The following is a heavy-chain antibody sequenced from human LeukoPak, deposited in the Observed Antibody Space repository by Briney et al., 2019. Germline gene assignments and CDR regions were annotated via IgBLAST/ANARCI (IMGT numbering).Heavy chain of an antibody. CDR1: GYTFTSNN. Sequence: GASVKVSCKASGYTFTSNNINWVRQATGQGLEWMGWMNPNSGNTGYAQKFQGRVTFTRDTSINTAYMELSSLRSGDTAVYYCARGASRSFDFWGQGTLVTVSS. J-gene: IGHJ4*02. CDR2: MNPNSGNT. CDR3: ARGASRSFDF. V-gene: IGHV1-8*03.